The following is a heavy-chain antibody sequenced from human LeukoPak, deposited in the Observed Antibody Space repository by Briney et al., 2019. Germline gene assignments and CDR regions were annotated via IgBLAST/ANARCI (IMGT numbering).Heavy chain of an antibody. CDR2: IYYSGST. CDR3: ARGRGSTSWDFDL. J-gene: IGHJ2*01. V-gene: IGHV4-59*08. Sequence: PSETLSLTCTVSGGSISSYYWSWIRQPPGKGLEWIGYIYYSGSTNYNPSLKSRVTISVDTSKNQFSLKLSSVTAADTAVYYCARGRGSTSWDFDLWGRGTLVTVSS. CDR1: GGSISSYY. D-gene: IGHD2-2*01.